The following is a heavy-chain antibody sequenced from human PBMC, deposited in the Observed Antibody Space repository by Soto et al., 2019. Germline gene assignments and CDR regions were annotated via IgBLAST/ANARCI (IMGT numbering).Heavy chain of an antibody. Sequence: GASLKVYCKTSGGTFSSYTISWVRQAPGQGLEWMGRIIPILGIANYAQKFQGRVTITADKSTSTAYMELSSLRSEDTAVYYCARDSGYYGSGSYYVNWFDPWGQGTLVTVSS. D-gene: IGHD3-10*01. V-gene: IGHV1-69*04. CDR3: ARDSGYYGSGSYYVNWFDP. CDR1: GGTFSSYT. CDR2: IIPILGIA. J-gene: IGHJ5*02.